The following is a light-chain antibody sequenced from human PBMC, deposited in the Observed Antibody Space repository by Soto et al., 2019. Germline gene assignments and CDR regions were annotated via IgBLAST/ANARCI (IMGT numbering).Light chain of an antibody. V-gene: IGLV1-40*01. CDR1: SSNIGANYD. CDR3: QSYDRSLSAWV. J-gene: IGLJ3*02. Sequence: QSVLTQPPPVSGAPGQRVIISCSGSSSNIGANYDVHWYQQLPGTAPKFLIYGNSNRPSGVPDRFSGSRSGTTASLAITGLQAEDEADYYCQSYDRSLSAWVFGGGTKLTVL. CDR2: GNS.